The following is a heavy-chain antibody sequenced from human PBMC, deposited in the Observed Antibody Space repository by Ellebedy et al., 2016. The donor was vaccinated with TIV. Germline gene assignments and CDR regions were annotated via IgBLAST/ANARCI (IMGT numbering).Heavy chain of an antibody. Sequence: SETLSLXXAVYGGSFSGYYWSWIRQPPGKGLEWIGEINHSGSTNYNPSLKSRVTISVDTSKNQFSLKLSSVTAADTAVYYCARGGFWSGYSYWGQGTLVTVSS. CDR1: GGSFSGYY. V-gene: IGHV4-34*01. D-gene: IGHD3-3*01. CDR3: ARGGFWSGYSY. J-gene: IGHJ4*02. CDR2: INHSGST.